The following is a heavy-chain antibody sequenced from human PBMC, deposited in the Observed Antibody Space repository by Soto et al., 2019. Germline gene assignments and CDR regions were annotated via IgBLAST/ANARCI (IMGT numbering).Heavy chain of an antibody. Sequence: ASVKVSCKASGYTFSSYAMHWVRQAPGQRLEWMGWINAGNGNTKYSQKFQGRVTITRDTSASKGYMELNSLRAEDTAVYYCAKDRVVVVVAAALDCWGQGTLVTVSS. CDR2: INAGNGNT. V-gene: IGHV1-3*01. D-gene: IGHD2-15*01. J-gene: IGHJ4*02. CDR1: GYTFSSYA. CDR3: AKDRVVVVVAAALDC.